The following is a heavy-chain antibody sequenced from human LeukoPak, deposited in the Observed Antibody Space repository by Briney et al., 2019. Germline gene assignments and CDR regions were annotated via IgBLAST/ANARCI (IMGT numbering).Heavy chain of an antibody. CDR2: ISYDGSNK. CDR1: GFTFSSYG. J-gene: IGHJ4*02. V-gene: IGHV3-30*18. CDR3: AKAPYYDFWSGYRPDFDY. D-gene: IGHD3-3*01. Sequence: GGSLRLSCAASGFTFSSYGMQWVRQAPGKGLEWVAVISYDGSNKYYADSVKGRFTISRDNSKNTLYLQMNSLRAEDTAVYYCAKAPYYDFWSGYRPDFDYWGQGTLVTVSS.